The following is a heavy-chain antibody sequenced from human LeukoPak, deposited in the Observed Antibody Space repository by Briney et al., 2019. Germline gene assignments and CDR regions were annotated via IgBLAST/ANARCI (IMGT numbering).Heavy chain of an antibody. CDR2: ISYDGSNK. V-gene: IGHV3-30*18. D-gene: IGHD5-12*01. J-gene: IGHJ4*02. CDR1: GFTLSSYG. CDR3: AKDDGYSGYVD. Sequence: GGSLRVSCAASGFTLSSYGMHRVRQAPGKGLEWVAVISYDGSNKYYADSVKGRFTISRDNSKNTLYLQMNSLRAEDTAVYYCAKDDGYSGYVDWGQGTLVTVSS.